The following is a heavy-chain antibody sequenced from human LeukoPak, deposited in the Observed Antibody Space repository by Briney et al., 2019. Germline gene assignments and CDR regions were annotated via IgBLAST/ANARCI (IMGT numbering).Heavy chain of an antibody. J-gene: IGHJ4*02. CDR1: GFTFSSYW. CDR3: AREGRENYDYVWGSYRPLDY. Sequence: PGGSLRLSCAASGFTFSSYWMSWVRQAPGKGLEWVANIKQDGSVKYYVDSVKGRFTISRDNAKNSLYLQMNSLRAEDTAVYYCAREGRENYDYVWGSYRPLDYWGQGTLVTVSS. CDR2: IKQDGSVK. V-gene: IGHV3-7*01. D-gene: IGHD3-16*02.